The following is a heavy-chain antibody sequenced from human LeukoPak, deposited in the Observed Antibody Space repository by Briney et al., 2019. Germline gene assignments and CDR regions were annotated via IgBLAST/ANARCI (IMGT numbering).Heavy chain of an antibody. Sequence: PGGSLRLSCTASGFTFGDYAMSWVRQAPGKGLEWVGFIRSKAYGGTTEYAASVKGRFTISRDESKSIAYLQMNSLKTEDTAVYYCTRDSPSEIVPAPFDYWGQGTLVTVSS. CDR3: TRDSPSEIVPAPFDY. J-gene: IGHJ4*02. CDR2: IRSKAYGGTT. D-gene: IGHD2-2*01. V-gene: IGHV3-49*04. CDR1: GFTFGDYA.